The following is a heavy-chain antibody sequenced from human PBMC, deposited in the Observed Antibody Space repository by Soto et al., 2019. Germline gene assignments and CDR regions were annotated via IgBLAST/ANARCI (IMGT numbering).Heavy chain of an antibody. CDR2: INPNSGGT. D-gene: IGHD1-1*01. Sequence: GASVKVSCKASGYTFTGYYMHWVRQAPGQGLEWMGWINPNSGGTNYAQKFQGWVTMTRDTSISTAYMELSRLRSDDTAVYYCARVEPGYTEHYYYYYGMDVWGQGTTVTVSS. CDR3: ARVEPGYTEHYYYYYGMDV. V-gene: IGHV1-2*04. CDR1: GYTFTGYY. J-gene: IGHJ6*02.